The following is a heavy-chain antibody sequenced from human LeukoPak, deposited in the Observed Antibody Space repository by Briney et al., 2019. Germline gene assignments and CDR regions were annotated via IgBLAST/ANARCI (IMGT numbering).Heavy chain of an antibody. CDR2: FNREDAAP. D-gene: IGHD3-22*01. CDR3: ATPDSYYDNSGRPLLPD. V-gene: IGHV1-24*01. CDR1: GYSVTELS. J-gene: IGHJ4*02. Sequence: ASVKVSCKVSGYSVTELSMHWVRQAPGLGLEWVGGFNREDAAPVYAQQFQGRVTMTEDTSTDTAYMELSSLRSEDTALYYCATPDSYYDNSGRPLLPDWGQGTLVTVSS.